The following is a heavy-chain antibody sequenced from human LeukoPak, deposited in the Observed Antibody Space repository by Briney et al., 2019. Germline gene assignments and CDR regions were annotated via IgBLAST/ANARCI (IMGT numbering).Heavy chain of an antibody. CDR1: GFTFNNYL. J-gene: IGHJ4*02. Sequence: GGSLRLSCAASGFTFNNYLMSWVRQAPGKGLEWVSAISGSGDSTYYADSVKGRFTISRDNSKNTLYLQVNSLRAEDTAVYYRAKAHYIHFLDYWGQGTLVTVSS. D-gene: IGHD2/OR15-2a*01. CDR2: ISGSGDST. CDR3: AKAHYIHFLDY. V-gene: IGHV3-23*01.